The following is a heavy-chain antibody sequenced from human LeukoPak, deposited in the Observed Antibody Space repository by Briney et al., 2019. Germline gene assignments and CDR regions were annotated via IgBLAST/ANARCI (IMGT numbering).Heavy chain of an antibody. Sequence: ASVTVSCKASGYTFTSYYMHWVRQAPGQGLEWMGIINPSGGSTSYAQKFQGRVTMTRDTSTSTVYMELSSLRSEDTAVYYCARGSALRYFDWLPSFDYWGQGTLVTVSS. CDR1: GYTFTSYY. D-gene: IGHD3-9*01. CDR2: INPSGGST. CDR3: ARGSALRYFDWLPSFDY. J-gene: IGHJ4*02. V-gene: IGHV1-46*01.